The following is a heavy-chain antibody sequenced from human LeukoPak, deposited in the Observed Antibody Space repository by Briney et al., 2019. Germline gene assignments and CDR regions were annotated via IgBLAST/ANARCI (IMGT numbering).Heavy chain of an antibody. V-gene: IGHV3-48*03. Sequence: GGSLRLSCAASGFTFSSYEMNWVRQAPGKGLEWVSYISSSGSTIYYADSVKGRFTISRDNAKNSLYLQMNSLGAEDTAVYYCARDVSSSWYYNYGMDVWGQGTTVTVSS. J-gene: IGHJ6*02. CDR3: ARDVSSSWYYNYGMDV. CDR1: GFTFSSYE. CDR2: ISSSGSTI. D-gene: IGHD6-13*01.